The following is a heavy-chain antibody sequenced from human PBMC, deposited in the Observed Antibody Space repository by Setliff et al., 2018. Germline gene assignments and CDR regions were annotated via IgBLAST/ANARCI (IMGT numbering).Heavy chain of an antibody. J-gene: IGHJ4*02. CDR1: GYTFTSYW. Sequence: GESLKISCKGSGYTFTSYWIGWVRQMPGKGLEWLGIIYPSDSHTRYSPSFQGQVTISADRSISTAYLQWSRLKASDTAMYYCARALASAGTVFFDYWGQGTLVTVSS. CDR3: ARALASAGTVFFDY. D-gene: IGHD6-13*01. CDR2: IYPSDSHT. V-gene: IGHV5-51*01.